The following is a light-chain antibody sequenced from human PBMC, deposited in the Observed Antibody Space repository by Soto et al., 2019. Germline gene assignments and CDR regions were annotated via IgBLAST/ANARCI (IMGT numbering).Light chain of an antibody. CDR3: HQYGSCPPYT. V-gene: IGKV3-20*01. CDR2: GSS. Sequence: EVELTQSPGTLSLSPGERATLSCRASQSVNNNYLACYQQRTSQAPRLLLYGSSYRATGLPDRCSGSGAGTNFTLTISRLEPADFVVYYCHQYGSCPPYTFGQGTKLEIK. J-gene: IGKJ2*01. CDR1: QSVNNNY.